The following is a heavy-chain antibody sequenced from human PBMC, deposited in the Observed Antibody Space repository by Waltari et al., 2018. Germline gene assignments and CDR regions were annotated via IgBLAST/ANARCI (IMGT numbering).Heavy chain of an antibody. J-gene: IGHJ4*02. D-gene: IGHD2-8*02. Sequence: QVQLQESGPGLVKPSETLSLTCDVSGYSINSGYYWGWIRQPPGKGLEWVATLYHSGTTFYNLSLNSRLTTSIDTSKNQCSLKLKSVTAADTAVYYCTRQVLGYCTSAACRRLESWGQGKLVTVSS. CDR3: TRQVLGYCTSAACRRLES. V-gene: IGHV4-38-2*01. CDR2: LYHSGTT. CDR1: GYSINSGYY.